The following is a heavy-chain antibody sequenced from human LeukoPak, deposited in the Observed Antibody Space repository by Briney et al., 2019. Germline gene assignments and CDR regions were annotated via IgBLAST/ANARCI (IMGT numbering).Heavy chain of an antibody. Sequence: SETLSLTCTVSGGSISSRGYYWGWIRQPPGKGLEWIGSIYYSGSTYYNPSLESRVTISVDTSKNQFSLKLSSVTAADTAVYYCARGGSSSFLDYWGQGTLVTVSS. CDR1: GGSISSRGYY. D-gene: IGHD6-13*01. V-gene: IGHV4-39*01. J-gene: IGHJ4*02. CDR3: ARGGSSSFLDY. CDR2: IYYSGST.